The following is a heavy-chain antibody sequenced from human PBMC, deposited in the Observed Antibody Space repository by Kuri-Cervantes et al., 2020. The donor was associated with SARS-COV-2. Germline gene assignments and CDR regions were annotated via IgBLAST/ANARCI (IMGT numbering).Heavy chain of an antibody. CDR1: GFTFTSSA. D-gene: IGHD1-7*01. J-gene: IGHJ6*02. CDR3: AAPITGTTDYYYYYGMDV. V-gene: IGHV1-58*02. CDR2: IVVGSGNT. Sequence: SVKVSCKASGFTFTSSAMQWVRQARGQRLEWMGWIVVGSGNTNYAQKFQERVTITGDMSTSTAYMELSSLRSEDTAVYYCAAPITGTTDYYYYYGMDVWGQGTTVTVSS.